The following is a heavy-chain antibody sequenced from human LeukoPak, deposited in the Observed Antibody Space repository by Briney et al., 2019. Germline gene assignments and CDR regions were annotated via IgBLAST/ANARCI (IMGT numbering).Heavy chain of an antibody. Sequence: SETLSLTCAVYGGSFSGYYWSWIRQPPGKGLEWIGEINHRGSTNYNPSLKSRVTISVDTSKNQFSLKLSSVTAADTAVYYCARAAFNYYDSSGYYRRPGRALDYWGQGTLVTVSS. V-gene: IGHV4-34*01. D-gene: IGHD3-22*01. J-gene: IGHJ4*02. CDR3: ARAAFNYYDSSGYYRRPGRALDY. CDR2: INHRGST. CDR1: GGSFSGYY.